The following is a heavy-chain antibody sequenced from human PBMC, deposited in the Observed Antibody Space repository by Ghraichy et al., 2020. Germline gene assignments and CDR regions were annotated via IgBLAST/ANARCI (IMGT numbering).Heavy chain of an antibody. CDR1: GFTFSAYW. V-gene: IGHV3-74*01. CDR2: VDKDGSGT. D-gene: IGHD1-26*01. J-gene: IGHJ3*02. Sequence: GGSLRLSCAASGFTFSAYWIHWVRQAPGKGLVWVSRVDKDGSGTIYADSVKGRFTISRDNTKNTLYLQMNSLRAEDTAVYYCARGGFNHAFDIWGQGTMVTVSP. CDR3: ARGGFNHAFDI.